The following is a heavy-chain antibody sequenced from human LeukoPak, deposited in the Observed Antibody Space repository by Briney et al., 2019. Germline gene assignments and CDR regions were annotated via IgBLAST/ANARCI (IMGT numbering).Heavy chain of an antibody. CDR2: INPHSGDT. Sequence: ASVKVSCKASGYTFTGYYIHWVRQAPGQGLEWMGWINPHSGDTNYAQSFQDRVTMTRDTSISTVYVDLSRLRSDDTAVYYCAKDRGPQWWGSFDYWGQGTLVTVPS. J-gene: IGHJ4*02. CDR1: GYTFTGYY. D-gene: IGHD3-16*01. V-gene: IGHV1-2*02. CDR3: AKDRGPQWWGSFDY.